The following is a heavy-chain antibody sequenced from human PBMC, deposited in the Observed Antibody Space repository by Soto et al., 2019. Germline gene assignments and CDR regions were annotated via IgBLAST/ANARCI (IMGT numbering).Heavy chain of an antibody. CDR2: IYPGDSDT. V-gene: IGHV5-51*01. CDR3: ARQTVVVPAAPYYYYGMDF. CDR1: GYSFTSYW. J-gene: IGHJ6*02. Sequence: PGESLKISCKGSGYSFTSYWIGWVRQMPGQGLEWMGIIYPGDSDTRYSPSFQGQVTISADKSISTAYLQWSSLKASETAMYYCARQTVVVPAAPYYYYGMDFWGQGTTVTVSS. D-gene: IGHD2-2*01.